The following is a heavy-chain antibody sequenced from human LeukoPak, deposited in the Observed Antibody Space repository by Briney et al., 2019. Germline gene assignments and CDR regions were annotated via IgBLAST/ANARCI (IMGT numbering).Heavy chain of an antibody. V-gene: IGHV3-66*01. D-gene: IGHD2-8*01. CDR1: GFTVSNNY. Sequence: GGSLRLSCAASGFTVSNNYMSWVRQAPGKGLEWVSVIFSGGSTNYADSVKGRLTISRDNSKNTLYLQMNSLRAEDTAVYYCARGGATRYCTNGVCRYFDYWGQGTLVTVSS. J-gene: IGHJ4*02. CDR3: ARGGATRYCTNGVCRYFDY. CDR2: IFSGGST.